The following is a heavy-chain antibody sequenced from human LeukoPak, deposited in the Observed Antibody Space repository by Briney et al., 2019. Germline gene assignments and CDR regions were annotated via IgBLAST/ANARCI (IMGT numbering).Heavy chain of an antibody. CDR3: ATSGKVPAAETYYYYYGMDV. CDR2: FDPEDGET. J-gene: IGHJ6*02. Sequence: ASVTVSCKVSGYTLTELSMHWVRQAPGKGLEWMGGFDPEDGETIYAQKFQGRVTMTGDTSTETAYMELSSLRSEDTAVCYCATSGKVPAAETYYYYYGMDVWGQGTTVTVSS. CDR1: GYTLTELS. D-gene: IGHD2-2*01. V-gene: IGHV1-24*01.